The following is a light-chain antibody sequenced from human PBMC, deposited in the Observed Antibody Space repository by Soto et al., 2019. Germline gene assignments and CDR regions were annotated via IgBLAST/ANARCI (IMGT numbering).Light chain of an antibody. CDR2: GDT. J-gene: IGLJ2*01. CDR3: QSYDSSLSGSV. CDR1: NSNIGAGYD. V-gene: IGLV1-40*01. Sequence: QSVLTQPPSVSGAPGQRVTISCTGSNSNIGAGYDVHWYQQLPGTAPKLHIYGDTNRPSGVPDRFSGSKSGTSASLAITGLQAEDEADYYCQSYDSSLSGSVFGGGTKLTVL.